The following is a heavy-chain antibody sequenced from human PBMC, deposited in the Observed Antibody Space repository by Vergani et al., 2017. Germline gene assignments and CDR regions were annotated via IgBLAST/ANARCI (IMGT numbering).Heavy chain of an antibody. CDR2: INPNSGGT. V-gene: IGHV1-2*02. CDR3: ARADLDCSSTSCYPWYFDL. J-gene: IGHJ2*01. Sequence: QVQLVQSGAEVKKPGASVKVSCKASGYTFTGYYMHWVRQAPGQGLEWMGWINPNSGGTNYAQKLQGRVTMTTDRSTSTAYMELRSLRSDDTAVYYCARADLDCSSTSCYPWYFDLWGRGTLVTVSS. CDR1: GYTFTGYY. D-gene: IGHD2-2*01.